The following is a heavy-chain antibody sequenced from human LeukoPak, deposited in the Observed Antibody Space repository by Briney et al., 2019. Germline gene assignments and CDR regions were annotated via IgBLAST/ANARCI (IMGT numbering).Heavy chain of an antibody. J-gene: IGHJ4*02. V-gene: IGHV1-2*06. D-gene: IGHD2-2*01. CDR3: ARDVGSNNCEN. CDR1: GYTFTGYD. CDR2: INPNSGGT. Sequence: ASVKVSCKASGYTFTGYDIHWVRQAPGQGLEWMGRINPNSGGTKYAQKFQGRVTMTRDTSIATAYVELSRLRSDDTAVYHCARDVGSNNCENWGQGTLVTVSS.